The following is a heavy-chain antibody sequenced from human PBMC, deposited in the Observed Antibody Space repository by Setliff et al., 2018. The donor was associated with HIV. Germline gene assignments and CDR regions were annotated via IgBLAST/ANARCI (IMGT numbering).Heavy chain of an antibody. CDR2: ISAYNGNT. J-gene: IGHJ3*02. V-gene: IGHV1-18*01. Sequence: ASVKVSCKASGYTFTSYGISWVRQAPGQGLEWMGWISAYNGNTNYAQKFQGRVTITTDESTSTAYMELSSLRSEDTAVYYCARKGGSSGYYSLIGDAFDIWGQGTMVTVSS. D-gene: IGHD3-22*01. CDR3: ARKGGSSGYYSLIGDAFDI. CDR1: GYTFTSYG.